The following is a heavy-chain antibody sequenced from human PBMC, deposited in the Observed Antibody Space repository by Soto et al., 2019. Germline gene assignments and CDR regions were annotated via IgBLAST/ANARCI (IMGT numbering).Heavy chain of an antibody. CDR3: AKAPGSGSSNYYYYYMDV. D-gene: IGHD3-10*01. J-gene: IGHJ6*03. V-gene: IGHV3-9*01. Sequence: GGSLRLSCAASGFTFDDYAMHWVRQAPGKGLEWVSGISWNSGSIGYADSVKGRFTISRDNAKNSLYLQMNSLRAEDTALYYCAKAPGSGSSNYYYYYMDVWGKGTTVTVSS. CDR2: ISWNSGSI. CDR1: GFTFDDYA.